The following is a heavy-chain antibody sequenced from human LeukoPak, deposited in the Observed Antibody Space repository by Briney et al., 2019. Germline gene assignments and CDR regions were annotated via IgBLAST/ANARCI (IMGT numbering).Heavy chain of an antibody. J-gene: IGHJ4*02. V-gene: IGHV4-59*04. CDR1: GGSISSYY. Sequence: KPSETLSLTCTVSGGSISSYYWSWIRQPPGKGLEWIGYIYYSGSTYYNPSLKSRVTISVDTSKNQFSLKLSSVTAADTAVYYCYSTPLRYFDWLRIDYWGQGTLVTVSS. CDR2: IYYSGST. D-gene: IGHD3-9*01. CDR3: YSTPLRYFDWLRIDY.